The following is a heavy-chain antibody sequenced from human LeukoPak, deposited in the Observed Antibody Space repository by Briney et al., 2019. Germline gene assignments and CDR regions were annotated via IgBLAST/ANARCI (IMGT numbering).Heavy chain of an antibody. J-gene: IGHJ6*02. CDR2: INPNSGGT. CDR3: ARVRDYDFWSGYYFWYYYYGMDV. V-gene: IGHV1-2*06. Sequence: ASVKVSCKASGYTFTGYYMHWVRQAPGQGLEWMGRINPNSGGTSYAQKFQGRATMTRDTSISTAYMELSRLRSDDTAVYYCARVRDYDFWSGYYFWYYYYGMDVWGQGTTVTVSS. CDR1: GYTFTGYY. D-gene: IGHD3-3*01.